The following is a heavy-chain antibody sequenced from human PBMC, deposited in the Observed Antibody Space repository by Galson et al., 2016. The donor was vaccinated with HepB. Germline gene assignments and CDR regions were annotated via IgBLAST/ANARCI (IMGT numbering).Heavy chain of an antibody. J-gene: IGHJ6*02. V-gene: IGHV3-74*01. CDR3: AKDRNTVVTYGMDV. D-gene: IGHD4-23*01. CDR2: IHSDGSTT. CDR1: GFIFSNYW. Sequence: SLRLSCAASGFIFSNYWMHWARQAPGKGLVWVSRIHSDGSTTSYADSVKGRFTVSRDNAKNTLYLQINSLRAEDTAVYYCAKDRNTVVTYGMDVWGQGTTVTVSS.